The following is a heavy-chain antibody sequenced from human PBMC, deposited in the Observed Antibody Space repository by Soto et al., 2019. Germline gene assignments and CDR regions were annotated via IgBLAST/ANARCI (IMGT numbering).Heavy chain of an antibody. Sequence: PSETLSLTCPVSGGSISSGYYYWSWIRQPPGKGLEWIGYIYYSGSTYYNPSLKGRVTISVDTSKNQFSLKLSSVTAADTAVYYCAREGYSSGYYYYYGMDVWGQGTTVTVSS. J-gene: IGHJ6*02. CDR2: IYYSGST. V-gene: IGHV4-30-4*02. D-gene: IGHD3-22*01. CDR1: GGSISSGYYY. CDR3: AREGYSSGYYYYYGMDV.